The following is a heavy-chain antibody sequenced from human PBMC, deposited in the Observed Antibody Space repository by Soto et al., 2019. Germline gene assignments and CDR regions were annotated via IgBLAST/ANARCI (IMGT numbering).Heavy chain of an antibody. Sequence: EVQLVESGGGLVKPGGSLRLSCAASGFTFSTAWMNWVRQASGKGLEWVGRIRSKANNYATAYGASVKGRFTISRDDSKNTAYLQMNSLKTEDTAVYYCSRQASDFWSGKPQYYMDVWGKGTTVTVSS. CDR3: SRQASDFWSGKPQYYMDV. J-gene: IGHJ6*03. CDR2: IRSKANNYAT. V-gene: IGHV3-73*01. D-gene: IGHD3-3*01. CDR1: GFTFSTAW.